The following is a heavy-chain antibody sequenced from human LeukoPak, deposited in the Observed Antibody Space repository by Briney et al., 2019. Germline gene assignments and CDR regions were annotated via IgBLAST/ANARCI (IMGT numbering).Heavy chain of an antibody. D-gene: IGHD6-19*01. CDR2: ISYDGGNK. V-gene: IGHV3-30*18. Sequence: GGSLRLSCTASGFTFSTYGIHWVRQAPGKGLEWVAVISYDGGNKYYADSVKGRFTISRDNSKKTLYLQMNSLRAEDTAVYYCAKGQIAVAAPDAFDIWGQGTMVTVSS. CDR3: AKGQIAVAAPDAFDI. CDR1: GFTFSTYG. J-gene: IGHJ3*02.